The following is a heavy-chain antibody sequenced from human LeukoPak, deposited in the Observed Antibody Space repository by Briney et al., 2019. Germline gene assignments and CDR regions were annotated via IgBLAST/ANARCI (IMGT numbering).Heavy chain of an antibody. CDR1: GGSISSYY. J-gene: IGHJ3*02. CDR3: AREGRMVVTDVDAFDI. Sequence: SETLSLTCTVSGGSISSYYWSWIRQPPGKDLEWIGYIYYSGSTNYNPSLKTRVTISVDTSKNQFSLKLSSVTAADTAVYYCAREGRMVVTDVDAFDIWGQGTMVTVSS. CDR2: IYYSGST. D-gene: IGHD2-21*02. V-gene: IGHV4-59*01.